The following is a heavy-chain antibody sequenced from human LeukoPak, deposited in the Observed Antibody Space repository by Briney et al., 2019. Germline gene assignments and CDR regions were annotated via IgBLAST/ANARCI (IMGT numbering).Heavy chain of an antibody. J-gene: IGHJ3*02. CDR1: GFTFSDYY. V-gene: IGHV3-11*04. Sequence: GGSLRLSCAASGFTFSDYYMSWIRQAPGKGLEWVSYISSSGSTIYYADSVKGRFTISRDNAKNSLYLQMNSLRAEDTAVYYCARTTIFGVVIDAFDIWGQGTMVTVSS. CDR2: ISSSGSTI. CDR3: ARTTIFGVVIDAFDI. D-gene: IGHD3-3*01.